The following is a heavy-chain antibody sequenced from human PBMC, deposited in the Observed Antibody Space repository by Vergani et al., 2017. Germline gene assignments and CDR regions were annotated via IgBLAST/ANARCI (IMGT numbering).Heavy chain of an antibody. CDR3: ARSRIYYGAGSPDY. V-gene: IGHV4-59*02. CDR2: VSFRGDT. D-gene: IGHD3-10*01. J-gene: IGHJ4*02. CDR1: GASVNSYY. Sequence: QVKLQESGPGLVKPSETLSLTRTDSGASVNSYYWSWIRQPPGKGLEWMGYVSFRGDTLYDPSVKGRMTISLNTSSNQFSLYLTSVTAADTAVYYCARSRIYYGAGSPDYWGQGTLVTVSS.